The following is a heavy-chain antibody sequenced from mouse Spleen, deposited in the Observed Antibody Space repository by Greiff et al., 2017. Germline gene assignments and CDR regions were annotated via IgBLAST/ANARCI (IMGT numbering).Heavy chain of an antibody. CDR3: ARETTGKGFDY. Sequence: QVQLQQSGPELVKPGASVKISCKASGYAFSSSWMNWVKQRPGKGLEWIGRIYPGDGDTNYNGKFKGKATLTADKSSSTAYMQLSSLTSEDSAVYFCARETTGKGFDYWGQGTTLTVSS. D-gene: IGHD4-1*02. CDR2: IYPGDGDT. CDR1: GYAFSSSW. V-gene: IGHV1-82*01. J-gene: IGHJ2*01.